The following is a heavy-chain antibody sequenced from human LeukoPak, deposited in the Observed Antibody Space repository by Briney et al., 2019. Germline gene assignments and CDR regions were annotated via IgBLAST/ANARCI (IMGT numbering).Heavy chain of an antibody. D-gene: IGHD3-22*01. CDR1: GGTFSSYA. CDR2: IIPILGIA. CDR3: ARDFQYSSGYYGDY. V-gene: IGHV1-69*04. Sequence: SVTVSCKASGGTFSSYAISWVRQAPGQGLEWMGRIIPILGIANYAQKFQGRVTITADKSTSTAYMELSSLRSEDTAVYYCARDFQYSSGYYGDYWGQGTLVTVSS. J-gene: IGHJ4*02.